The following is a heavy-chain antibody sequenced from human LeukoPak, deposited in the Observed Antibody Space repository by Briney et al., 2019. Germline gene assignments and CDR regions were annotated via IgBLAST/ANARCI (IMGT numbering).Heavy chain of an antibody. D-gene: IGHD3-22*01. CDR3: ARDDPYDSSGYYSLGDY. CDR1: GFTVSSNY. Sequence: GGSLRLSCAASGFTVSSNYMSWVRQAPGKGLEWVSVIYSGGSTYYADSVEGRFTISRDNSKNTLYLQMNSLRAEDTAVYYCARDDPYDSSGYYSLGDYWGQGTLVTVSS. CDR2: IYSGGST. V-gene: IGHV3-66*02. J-gene: IGHJ4*02.